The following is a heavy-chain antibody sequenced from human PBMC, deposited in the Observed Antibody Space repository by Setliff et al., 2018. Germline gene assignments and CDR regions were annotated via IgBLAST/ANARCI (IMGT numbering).Heavy chain of an antibody. V-gene: IGHV4-61*02. CDR1: GGSISSGSYY. J-gene: IGHJ4*02. CDR3: ARRRLFWSGQMVYY. D-gene: IGHD3-3*01. CDR2: IYTSGST. Sequence: PSETLSLNCTVSGGSISSGSYYWSWIRQPAGKGLEWLGRIYTSGSTNYNPSLKSRVTISVATSKNQFSLKLSSVTAAATAVYYCARRRLFWSGQMVYYWGQGTLVTVSS.